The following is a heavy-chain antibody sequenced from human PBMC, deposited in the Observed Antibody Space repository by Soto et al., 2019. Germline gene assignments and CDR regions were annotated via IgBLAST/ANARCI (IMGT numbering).Heavy chain of an antibody. CDR3: ARGDSTDCSNGVCSFFYNHDMDV. CDR1: GYSFTDYH. D-gene: IGHD2-8*01. CDR2: INPKRGGT. Sequence: ASVKVSCKASGYSFTDYHIHWVRQAPGQGLEWLGRINPKRGGTSTAQKFQGWVTMTTDTSISTASMELTRLTSDDTAIYYCARGDSTDCSNGVCSFFYNHDMDVCGQGTTVTVSS. J-gene: IGHJ6*02. V-gene: IGHV1-2*04.